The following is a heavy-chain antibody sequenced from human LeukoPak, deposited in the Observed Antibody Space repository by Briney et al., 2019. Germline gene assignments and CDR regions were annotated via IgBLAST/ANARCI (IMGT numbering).Heavy chain of an antibody. D-gene: IGHD6-13*01. J-gene: IGHJ4*02. Sequence: SETLSLTCTVSGGSISSSSYYWSWIRQPPGKGLEWIGYIYYSGSTNYNPSLKSRVTISVDTSKNQFSLKLSPVTAADTAVYYCARWGSWGSSSLYYFDYWGQGTLVTVSS. V-gene: IGHV4-61*05. CDR1: GGSISSSSYY. CDR2: IYYSGST. CDR3: ARWGSWGSSSLYYFDY.